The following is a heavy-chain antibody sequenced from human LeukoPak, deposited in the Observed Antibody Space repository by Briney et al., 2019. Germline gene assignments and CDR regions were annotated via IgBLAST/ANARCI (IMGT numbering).Heavy chain of an antibody. J-gene: IGHJ4*02. CDR2: IFSDGIRK. CDR1: GFTLSTYG. D-gene: IGHD1-26*01. Sequence: PGGSLRLSCATSGFTLSTYGMEWVRQAPGKGLEWVAIIFSDGIRKYYADSVKGRFTISRDISRSTLYLEMNSLSAEDTAVYYCARASGPIKKNRFDQWGQGTLVTVSS. V-gene: IGHV3-30*12. CDR3: ARASGPIKKNRFDQ.